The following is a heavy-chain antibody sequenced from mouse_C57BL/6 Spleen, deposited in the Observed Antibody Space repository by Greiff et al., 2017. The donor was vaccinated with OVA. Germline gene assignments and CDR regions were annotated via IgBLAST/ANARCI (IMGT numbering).Heavy chain of an antibody. Sequence: QVQLQQSGAELVKPGASVKLSCKASGYTFTSYWMHWVKQRPGQGLEWIGMIHPNSGSTNYNEKFKSKATLTVDKSSSTAYMQLSSLTSEDSAVYYCARSAVVATPWYFDVWGTGTTVTVSS. CDR1: GYTFTSYW. CDR3: ARSAVVATPWYFDV. D-gene: IGHD1-1*01. CDR2: IHPNSGST. V-gene: IGHV1-64*01. J-gene: IGHJ1*03.